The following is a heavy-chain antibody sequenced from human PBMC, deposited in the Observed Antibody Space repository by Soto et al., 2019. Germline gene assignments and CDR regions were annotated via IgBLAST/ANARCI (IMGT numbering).Heavy chain of an antibody. CDR2: ISSSSSYT. V-gene: IGHV3-11*06. CDR1: GFTFSDYY. Sequence: KPGGSLRLSCAASGFTFSDYYMSWIRQAPGKGLEWVSYISSSSSYTNYADSVKGRFTISRDNAKNSLYLQMNSLRAEDTAVYYCARDSRGYYDSSGYYYGMDVWGQGTTVTVSS. J-gene: IGHJ6*02. CDR3: ARDSRGYYDSSGYYYGMDV. D-gene: IGHD3-22*01.